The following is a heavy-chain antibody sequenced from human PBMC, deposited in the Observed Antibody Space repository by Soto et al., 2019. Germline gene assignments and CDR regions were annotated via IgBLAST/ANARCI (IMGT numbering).Heavy chain of an antibody. J-gene: IGHJ1*01. CDR1: GYTIACYS. Sequence: SVKASCKASGYTIACYSLQWVRQPPGQKREWMGWINAGNGNTKYSQKFQGRVTITRYPYASTAYLAVSSLRAEEPAVNSSPRVTPGGYCLECWGKGSMVTVSS. CDR2: INAGNGNT. D-gene: IGHD5-18*01. V-gene: IGHV1-3*01. CDR3: PRVTPGGYCLEC.